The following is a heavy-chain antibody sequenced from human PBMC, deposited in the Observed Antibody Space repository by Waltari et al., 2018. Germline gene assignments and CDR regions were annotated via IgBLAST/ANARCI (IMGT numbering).Heavy chain of an antibody. D-gene: IGHD3-22*01. CDR2: IKQDGSEK. J-gene: IGHJ4*02. V-gene: IGHV3-7*01. CDR1: GFTFSSYW. Sequence: EVQLVESGGGLVQPGGSLRLSCAASGFTFSSYWMSWVRQAPGKGLEWVANIKQDGSEKYYVDSVKGRFTISRDNAKNSLYLQMNSLRAEDTAVYYCARINDYYDSSGLDYWGQGTLVTVSS. CDR3: ARINDYYDSSGLDY.